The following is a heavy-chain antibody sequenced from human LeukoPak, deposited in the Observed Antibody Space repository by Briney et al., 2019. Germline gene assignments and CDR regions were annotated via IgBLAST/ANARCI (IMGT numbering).Heavy chain of an antibody. D-gene: IGHD6-6*01. CDR1: GYTFTSYY. CDR3: ARDSGRYSSSRGVFDY. CDR2: INPSGGST. J-gene: IGHJ4*02. Sequence: ASVKVSCKASGYTFTSYYMHWVRQAPGQGLEWMGIINPSGGSTSYAQKFQGRVTMTRDTSTSTVYMELSSLRSEDTAVYYCARDSGRYSSSRGVFDYWGQGTLVTVSS. V-gene: IGHV1-46*01.